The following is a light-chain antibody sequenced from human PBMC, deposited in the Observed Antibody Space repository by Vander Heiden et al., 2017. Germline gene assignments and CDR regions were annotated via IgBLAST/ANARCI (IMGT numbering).Light chain of an antibody. CDR2: GAS. V-gene: IGKV1-39*01. CDR3: QQSYSTPPET. J-gene: IGKJ2*01. Sequence: DIQMTQSPSSLSASVGDRVTLTCRASQSISNYLNWYQQKPGKAPKLLIYGASNLQSGVPSRFSGSGSGTDFTLTINTLQPEDFATYYCQQSYSTPPETFGQGTKLDIK. CDR1: QSISNY.